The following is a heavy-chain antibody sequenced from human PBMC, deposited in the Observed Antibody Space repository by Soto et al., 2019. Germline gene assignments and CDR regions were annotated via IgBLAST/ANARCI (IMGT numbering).Heavy chain of an antibody. D-gene: IGHD1-26*01. CDR1: GYSFTSYW. CDR3: ARRSRSGSYYHPWLEP. Sequence: GESLKISCKGSGYSFTSYWIGWVLQMPGKGLEWMGIIYPGDSDTRYSPSFQGQVTISADKSISTAYLQWSSLKASDTAMYYCARRSRSGSYYHPWLEPWGQGTLVTVSS. V-gene: IGHV5-51*01. CDR2: IYPGDSDT. J-gene: IGHJ5*02.